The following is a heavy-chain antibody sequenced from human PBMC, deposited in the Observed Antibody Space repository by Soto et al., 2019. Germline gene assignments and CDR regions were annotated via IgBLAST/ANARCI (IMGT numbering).Heavy chain of an antibody. CDR2: IYWDDDK. J-gene: IGHJ4*02. D-gene: IGHD2-21*01. CDR3: ARVFWRGINHYFDY. Sequence: QITLKESGPTLVKPTQTLTLTCTFSGFSLSTYGMGMGWIRQPPGKAPEWLSVIYWDDDKRYSPSLKSRLTITKDTSNTQVVLTMTLVDPVDTATYYCARVFWRGINHYFDYWGQGSLVTVSS. CDR1: GFSLSTYGMG. V-gene: IGHV2-5*02.